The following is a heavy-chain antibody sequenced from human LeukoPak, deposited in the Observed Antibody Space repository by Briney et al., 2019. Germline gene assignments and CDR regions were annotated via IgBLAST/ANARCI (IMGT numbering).Heavy chain of an antibody. Sequence: PGGSLRLSCAASGFTFSSYSMNWVRQAPGRGLEWVSYISSSSSTIYYADSVKGRFTISRDNAKNSLYLQMNSLRDEDTAVYYCARESSYGDYAFDIWGQGTMVTVSS. D-gene: IGHD4-17*01. CDR1: GFTFSSYS. J-gene: IGHJ3*02. CDR3: ARESSYGDYAFDI. V-gene: IGHV3-48*02. CDR2: ISSSSSTI.